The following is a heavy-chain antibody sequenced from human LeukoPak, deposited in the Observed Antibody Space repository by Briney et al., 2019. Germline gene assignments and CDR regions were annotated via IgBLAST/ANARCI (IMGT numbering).Heavy chain of an antibody. D-gene: IGHD2-2*01. V-gene: IGHV1-2*02. CDR3: ARGYCSSTSCYYHVDY. J-gene: IGHJ4*02. CDR1: GYTFTGYY. Sequence: ASVKDSCKASGYTFTGYYMHWVRQAPGQGLEWMGWINPNSGGTNYAQKFQGRVTMTRDTSISTAYMELSRLRSDDTAVYYCARGYCSSTSCYYHVDYWGQGTLVTVSS. CDR2: INPNSGGT.